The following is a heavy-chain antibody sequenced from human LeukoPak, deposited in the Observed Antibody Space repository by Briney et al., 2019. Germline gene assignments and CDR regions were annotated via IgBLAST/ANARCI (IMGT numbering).Heavy chain of an antibody. Sequence: GGSLRLSCAASGFTFSSYAMHWVRQAPGKGLEWVAVISYDGSNKYYADSVKGRFTISRDNSKNTLYLQMNSLRAEDTAVYYCARGADFLYYFDYWGQGTLATVSS. CDR3: ARGADFLYYFDY. CDR2: ISYDGSNK. D-gene: IGHD3-3*01. V-gene: IGHV3-30-3*01. J-gene: IGHJ4*02. CDR1: GFTFSSYA.